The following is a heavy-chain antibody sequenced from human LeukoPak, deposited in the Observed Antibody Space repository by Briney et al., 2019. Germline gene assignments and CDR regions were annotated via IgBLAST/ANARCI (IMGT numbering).Heavy chain of an antibody. J-gene: IGHJ4*02. CDR2: ISGNGDST. Sequence: GGSLRLSCAASGFTFSNYGLNWVRQAPGKGLEWVSGISGNGDSTYYADSVRGRFTISRDNSKNTLYLQMNSLRVEDTAVYYCAKSLVGFCSTTSCPSDYWGQGTLVTVSS. CDR1: GFTFSNYG. V-gene: IGHV3-23*01. CDR3: AKSLVGFCSTTSCPSDY. D-gene: IGHD2-2*01.